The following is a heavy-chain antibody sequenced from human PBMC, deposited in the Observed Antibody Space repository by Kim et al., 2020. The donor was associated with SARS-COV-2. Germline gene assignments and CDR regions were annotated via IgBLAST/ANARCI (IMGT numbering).Heavy chain of an antibody. CDR3: AREFARREGGGFVDV. Sequence: SVKVSCKASGGTFSSYAISWVRQAPGQGLEWMGGIIPIFGTANYAQKFQGRVTITADESTSTAYMELSSLRSEDTAVYYCAREFARREGGGFVDVWGQGATVTVSS. V-gene: IGHV1-69*13. CDR1: GGTFSSYA. J-gene: IGHJ6*02. CDR2: IIPIFGTA. D-gene: IGHD1-26*01.